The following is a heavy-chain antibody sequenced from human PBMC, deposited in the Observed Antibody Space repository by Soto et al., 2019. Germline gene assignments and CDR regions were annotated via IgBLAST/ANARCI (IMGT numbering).Heavy chain of an antibody. CDR3: ARSPQYDFWSGYYPEYFQH. J-gene: IGHJ1*01. Sequence: EVQLVESGGGLVQPGGSLRLSCAASGFTFSSYWMSWVRQAPGKGLEWVANIKQDGSEKYYVDSVKGRFTISRDNAKNSLYLQMKSLRAEDTAVYYCARSPQYDFWSGYYPEYFQHWGQGTLVTVSS. CDR1: GFTFSSYW. CDR2: IKQDGSEK. V-gene: IGHV3-7*01. D-gene: IGHD3-3*01.